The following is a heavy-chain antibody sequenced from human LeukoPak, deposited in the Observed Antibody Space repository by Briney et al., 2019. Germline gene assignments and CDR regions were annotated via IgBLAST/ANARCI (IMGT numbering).Heavy chain of an antibody. CDR2: FYYSGST. Sequence: SETLSLTCAVSGGSISRGGYSWSWIRQPPGKGLEWIGYFYYSGSTYYNPSLKSRVTISVDTSKNQLSLKLSSVTAADTAVYYCARGSDYYDSSGADAFDIWGQGTMVTVSS. V-gene: IGHV4-30-4*07. D-gene: IGHD3-22*01. CDR3: ARGSDYYDSSGADAFDI. CDR1: GGSISRGGYS. J-gene: IGHJ3*02.